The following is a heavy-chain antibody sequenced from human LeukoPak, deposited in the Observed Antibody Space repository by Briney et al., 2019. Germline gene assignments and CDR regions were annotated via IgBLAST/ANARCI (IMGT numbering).Heavy chain of an antibody. CDR2: INWNGGST. V-gene: IGHV3-20*01. CDR3: ARDGSYGDYYDY. D-gene: IGHD4-17*01. Sequence: GGSLRLSCAASGFTFDDYGMSWVRHAPGKGLEWVSGINWNGGSTGYADSVKGRFTISRDNAKNSLYLQMNSLRAEDTALYHCARDGSYGDYYDYWGQGTLVTVSS. CDR1: GFTFDDYG. J-gene: IGHJ4*02.